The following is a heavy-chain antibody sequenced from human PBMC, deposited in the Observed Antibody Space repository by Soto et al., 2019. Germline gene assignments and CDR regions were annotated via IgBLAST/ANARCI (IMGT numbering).Heavy chain of an antibody. Sequence: AETLSLTCTVSGGSVSSASYYWSWIRQPPGKGLEWIGYIYYIGSTNYNPSLKSRVTISVDTAKNQISLRLSSVTAADTAVYYRASKIAAAGYYSYYYGMDVWRQRTTVTVSS. J-gene: IGHJ6*02. CDR3: ASKIAAAGYYSYYYGMDV. V-gene: IGHV4-61*01. CDR1: GGSVSSASYY. D-gene: IGHD6-13*01. CDR2: IYYIGST.